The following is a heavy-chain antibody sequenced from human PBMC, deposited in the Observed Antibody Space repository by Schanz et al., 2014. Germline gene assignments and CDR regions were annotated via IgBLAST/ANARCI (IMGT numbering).Heavy chain of an antibody. CDR2: IYYSGSS. J-gene: IGHJ3*02. CDR3: ARDRGHGDLPGDI. CDR1: GGSIRSYF. D-gene: IGHD4-17*01. V-gene: IGHV4-59*12. Sequence: QVQLQESGPGLLKPSETLSLPCTVSGGSIRSYFWSWIRQPPGKGLEWIGYIYYSGSSDYNPSLKSRVTISVDTSKNQFSLNLSSATAADTAVYYCARDRGHGDLPGDIWGQGTMVTVSS.